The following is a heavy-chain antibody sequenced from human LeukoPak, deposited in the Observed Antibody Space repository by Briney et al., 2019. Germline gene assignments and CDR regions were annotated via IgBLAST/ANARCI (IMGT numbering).Heavy chain of an antibody. Sequence: GESLKISCQASGYTFTSYGISWVRQAPGQGLEWMGWISAYNGNTNYAQKLQGRVTMTTDTSTNTAYMDLRSLRSDDTAVYYCARAGKTYYYGTSVYYHWGQGTLVTVSS. J-gene: IGHJ5*02. V-gene: IGHV1-18*01. CDR1: GYTFTSYG. CDR3: ARAGKTYYYGTSVYYH. D-gene: IGHD3-22*01. CDR2: ISAYNGNT.